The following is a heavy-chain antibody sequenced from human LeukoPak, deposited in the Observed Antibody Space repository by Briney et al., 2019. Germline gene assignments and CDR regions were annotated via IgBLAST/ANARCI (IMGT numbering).Heavy chain of an antibody. D-gene: IGHD3/OR15-3a*01. Sequence: GGSLRLSCAASGFTFSSYWMTWVRQAPGKGLEWVANMNLDGGEKYYVDSVKGRFTISRDNAKNSLYLQMNSLTAEDTAVYYCARDDGFSSYSYWGQGALVTVSS. J-gene: IGHJ4*02. CDR1: GFTFSSYW. V-gene: IGHV3-7*01. CDR3: ARDDGFSSYSY. CDR2: MNLDGGEK.